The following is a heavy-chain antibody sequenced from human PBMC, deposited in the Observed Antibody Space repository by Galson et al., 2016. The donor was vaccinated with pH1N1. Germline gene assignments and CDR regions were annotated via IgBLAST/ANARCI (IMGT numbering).Heavy chain of an antibody. V-gene: IGHV3-48*03. D-gene: IGHD3-10*01. CDR1: GFTFSTYE. CDR3: ARDTSGHATRPYGAFDI. Sequence: SLRLSCAASGFTFSTYEMSGARQAPGKGLEWVAFISSSGSALYYADSVEGRFTISRENARNSLYLQMNSLRAEDTAVYYCARDTSGHATRPYGAFDIWGQGTMVTVSS. CDR2: ISSSGSAL. J-gene: IGHJ3*02.